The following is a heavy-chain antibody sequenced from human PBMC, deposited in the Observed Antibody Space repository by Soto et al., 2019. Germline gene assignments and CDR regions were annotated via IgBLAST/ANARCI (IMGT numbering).Heavy chain of an antibody. J-gene: IGHJ4*02. CDR3: AKDRNPKLPFAY. Sequence: VASVKVSCAASGFTFSSYAMSWVRQAPGKGLEWVSAISGSGGSTYYADSVKGRFTISRDNSKNTLYLQMNSLRAEDTAVYYCAKDRNPKLPFAYWGQGTLVTVSS. CDR1: GFTFSSYA. CDR2: ISGSGGST. D-gene: IGHD2-15*01. V-gene: IGHV3-23*01.